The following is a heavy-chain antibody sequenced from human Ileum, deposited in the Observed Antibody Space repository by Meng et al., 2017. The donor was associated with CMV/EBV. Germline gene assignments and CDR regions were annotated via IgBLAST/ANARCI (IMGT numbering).Heavy chain of an antibody. CDR3: ARRYYDFWSGIPEANWFDP. CDR1: GYTFTSYY. J-gene: IGHJ5*02. V-gene: IGHV1-46*01. Sequence: ASLKVSCKASGYTFTSYYMHWVRQAPGQGLEWMGIINPSGGSTSYSQKFQGRVTITRDTSTSTVYMELSSLRSEDTAVYYCARRYYDFWSGIPEANWFDPWGQGTLVTVSS. CDR2: INPSGGST. D-gene: IGHD3-3*01.